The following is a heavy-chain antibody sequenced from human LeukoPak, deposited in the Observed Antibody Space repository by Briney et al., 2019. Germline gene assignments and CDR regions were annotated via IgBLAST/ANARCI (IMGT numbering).Heavy chain of an antibody. J-gene: IGHJ6*02. CDR1: GGSFSGYY. CDR3: ARDQYCSGGSCYHYYGMDV. Sequence: SETLSLTCVVYGGSFSGYYWSWIRQPPGKGLEWIGEINHSGSTNYNPSLKSRVTISVDTSKNQFSLKLSSVTAADTAVYYCARDQYCSGGSCYHYYGMDVWGQGTTVTVSS. CDR2: INHSGST. V-gene: IGHV4-34*01. D-gene: IGHD2-15*01.